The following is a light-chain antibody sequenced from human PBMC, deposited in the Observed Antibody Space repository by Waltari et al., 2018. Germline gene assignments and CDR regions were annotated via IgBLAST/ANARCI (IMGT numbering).Light chain of an antibody. CDR1: HSNIGSNF. Sequence: GSHSNIGSNFVYWYQQFPGMAPRLLIFENSRRPSGVPDRFSASKAGASASLAISGLRSEDEAHYHCASWDDSLRGRVFGGGTRLTVL. CDR2: ENS. CDR3: ASWDDSLRGRV. V-gene: IGLV1-47*01. J-gene: IGLJ2*01.